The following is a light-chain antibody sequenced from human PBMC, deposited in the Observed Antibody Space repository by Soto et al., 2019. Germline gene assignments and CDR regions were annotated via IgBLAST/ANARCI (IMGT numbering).Light chain of an antibody. Sequence: EIHVTQSPSTVSASVGDRVTITCRASQNINTWLAWYQQKPGKAPKLLILKASSLESGVPSRFSGSGSGTEFTLTISSLQPDDLATYYCQQYNNYFWAFGQGTKVDIK. V-gene: IGKV1-5*03. CDR1: QNINTW. CDR3: QQYNNYFWA. J-gene: IGKJ1*01. CDR2: KAS.